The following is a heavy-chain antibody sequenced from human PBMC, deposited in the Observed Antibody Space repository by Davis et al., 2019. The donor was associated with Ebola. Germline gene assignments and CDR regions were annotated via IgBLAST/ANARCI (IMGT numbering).Heavy chain of an antibody. CDR3: ARGTAAAGDY. J-gene: IGHJ4*02. CDR1: GFTFSSYG. V-gene: IGHV3-30*03. Sequence: GESLKISCAASGFTFSSYGMHWVRQAPGKGLEWVAVISYDGSNKYYADSVKGRFTISRDNSKNTLYLQMNSLRAEDTAVYYCARGTAAAGDYWGQGTLVTVSS. D-gene: IGHD6-13*01. CDR2: ISYDGSNK.